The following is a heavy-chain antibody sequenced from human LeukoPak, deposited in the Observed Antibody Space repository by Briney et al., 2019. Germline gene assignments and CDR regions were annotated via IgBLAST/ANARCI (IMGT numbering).Heavy chain of an antibody. Sequence: PGGSLRLSCTTSGFTFSTYAVSWVRQAPGKGLEWVSAISGSGGSTYYADSVKGRFTISRDNSRNTLYLQMNSLRAEDTAVYYCAKGGSFYYDTSGYLYWGQGTLVTVSS. CDR3: AKGGSFYYDTSGYLY. V-gene: IGHV3-23*01. CDR1: GFTFSTYA. D-gene: IGHD3-22*01. J-gene: IGHJ4*02. CDR2: ISGSGGST.